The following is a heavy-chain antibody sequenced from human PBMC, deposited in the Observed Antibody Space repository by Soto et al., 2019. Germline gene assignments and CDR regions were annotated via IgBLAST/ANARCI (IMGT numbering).Heavy chain of an antibody. Sequence: GGSLRLSCAASGFTFSSYGMHWVRQAPGKGLEWVAVISYDGSNKYYADSVKGRFTISRDNSKNTLYLQMNSLRAEDTAVYYCAKGKDQDYYDSSGYFDYWGQGT. V-gene: IGHV3-30*18. CDR3: AKGKDQDYYDSSGYFDY. J-gene: IGHJ4*02. CDR1: GFTFSSYG. CDR2: ISYDGSNK. D-gene: IGHD3-22*01.